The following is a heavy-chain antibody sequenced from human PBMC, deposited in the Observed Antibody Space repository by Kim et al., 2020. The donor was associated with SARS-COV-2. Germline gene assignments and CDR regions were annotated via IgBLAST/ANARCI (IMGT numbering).Heavy chain of an antibody. V-gene: IGHV4-39*07. Sequence: LKSRVTISVDTSKNQFSLKLSAVTAADTAVYYCARSPGRPLFSSVNFDYWGQGTLVTVSS. CDR3: ARSPGRPLFSSVNFDY. J-gene: IGHJ4*02.